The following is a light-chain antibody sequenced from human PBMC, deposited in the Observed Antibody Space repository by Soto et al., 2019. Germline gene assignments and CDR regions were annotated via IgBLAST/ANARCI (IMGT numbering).Light chain of an antibody. CDR3: AAWDDSLNGL. Sequence: QSVLTQPPSASGTPGQRVTISCSGSSSNIGSNTVNWYQQLPGTAPKLLIYSNNQRPSGVPDRFSGSKSGTSASLAISGLQYEDEDDYYCAAWDDSLNGLFGGGTKVTVL. J-gene: IGLJ2*01. CDR1: SSNIGSNT. V-gene: IGLV1-44*01. CDR2: SNN.